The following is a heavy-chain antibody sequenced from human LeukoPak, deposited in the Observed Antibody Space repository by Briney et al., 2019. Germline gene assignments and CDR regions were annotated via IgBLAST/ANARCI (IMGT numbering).Heavy chain of an antibody. CDR2: IKQHGSEK. J-gene: IGHJ4*02. Sequence: PGGSLKLSGQASGLPFISYGRSGFARAPGKGLEGLANIKQHGSEKYYVDSVKGRFTISRDNAKNSLYLQMNSLRAEDTAVYYCARDKSMVRGPITYWGQGTLVTVSS. CDR3: ARDKSMVRGPITY. CDR1: GLPFISYG. D-gene: IGHD3-10*01. V-gene: IGHV3-7*01.